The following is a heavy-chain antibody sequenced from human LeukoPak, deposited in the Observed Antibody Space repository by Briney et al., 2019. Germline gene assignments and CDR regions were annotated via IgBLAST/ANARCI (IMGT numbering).Heavy chain of an antibody. J-gene: IGHJ4*02. CDR2: INPNSGGT. Sequence: ASVKVSCKASGYTFTGYYMHWVRQAPGQGLEWVGWINPNSGGTNYAQKFQGRVTMTRDTSISTAYMEPSRLRSDDTAVYYCARDRGYDFWSGYYSYWGQGTLVTVSS. V-gene: IGHV1-2*02. CDR1: GYTFTGYY. D-gene: IGHD3-3*01. CDR3: ARDRGYDFWSGYYSY.